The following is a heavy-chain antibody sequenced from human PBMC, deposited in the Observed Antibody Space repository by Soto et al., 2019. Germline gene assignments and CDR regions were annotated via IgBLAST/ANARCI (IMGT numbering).Heavy chain of an antibody. Sequence: ASVKVSCKTSGSTFNGYFMHWVRQAPGQGLEWVGWINPNSGGTNYAQKFQGRVTMTRDTSINTAYLELNSLRSDDTAVYFCARGGRIDSLPFGVDYWGQGTLVTVSS. CDR3: ARGGRIDSLPFGVDY. CDR2: INPNSGGT. J-gene: IGHJ4*02. CDR1: GSTFNGYF. D-gene: IGHD3-16*01. V-gene: IGHV1-2*02.